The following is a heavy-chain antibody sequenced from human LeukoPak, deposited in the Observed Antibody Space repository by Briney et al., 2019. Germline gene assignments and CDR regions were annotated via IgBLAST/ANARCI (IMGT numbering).Heavy chain of an antibody. Sequence: GGSLRLSCAASGFTFSNYWMSWVRQAPGKGLEWVANIKQDGSEKYYVDSVKGRFTISRDNAKNSLYLQMNSLRAEDTAVYYCARGRITMVRGVTRTTYYFDYWGQGTLVTVSS. V-gene: IGHV3-7*01. CDR2: IKQDGSEK. J-gene: IGHJ4*02. D-gene: IGHD3-10*01. CDR1: GFTFSNYW. CDR3: ARGRITMVRGVTRTTYYFDY.